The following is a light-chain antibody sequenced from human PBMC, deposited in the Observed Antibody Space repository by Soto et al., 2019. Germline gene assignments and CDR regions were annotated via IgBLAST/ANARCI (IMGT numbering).Light chain of an antibody. CDR1: SSNIGAGYD. J-gene: IGLJ3*02. V-gene: IGLV1-40*01. CDR2: GNT. Sequence: QAVVTQPPSVSWAPGQRVTIPCTGSSSNIGAGYDVHWYQQLPGTAPKLLIYGNTNRPSGVPDRFSGSKSGTSASLVITGLQAEDEADYYCQSYDSSLSGWVFGGGTQLTVL. CDR3: QSYDSSLSGWV.